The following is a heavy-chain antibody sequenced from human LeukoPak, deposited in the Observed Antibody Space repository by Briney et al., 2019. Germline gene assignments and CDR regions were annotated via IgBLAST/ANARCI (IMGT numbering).Heavy chain of an antibody. V-gene: IGHV1-24*01. CDR2: FYPEDGET. CDR3: ATGGIAVAGLDY. D-gene: IGHD6-19*01. J-gene: IGHJ4*02. Sequence: ASVKVSCKVSGYTLTELSMHWVRQAPGKGLEWMGGFYPEDGETIYAQKFQGRVTMTEDTSTDTAYMELSSLRSEDTAVYYCATGGIAVAGLDYWGQGTLVTVSS. CDR1: GYTLTELS.